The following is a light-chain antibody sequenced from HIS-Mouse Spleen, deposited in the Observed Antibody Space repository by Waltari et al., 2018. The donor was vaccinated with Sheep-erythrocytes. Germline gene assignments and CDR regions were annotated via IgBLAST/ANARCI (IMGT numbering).Light chain of an antibody. Sequence: EIVLTQSPATLSFSPGERATLSCRASQSVSSYLAWYQQKPGQAPSLLIYDAPNRATGIPARFSGSGSGTDFTLTISSLEPEDCAVYYCQQLTFGGGTKVEIK. V-gene: IGKV3-11*01. CDR1: QSVSSY. J-gene: IGKJ4*01. CDR2: DAP. CDR3: QQLT.